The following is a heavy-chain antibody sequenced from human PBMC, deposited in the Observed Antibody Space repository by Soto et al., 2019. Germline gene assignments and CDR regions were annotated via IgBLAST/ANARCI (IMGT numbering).Heavy chain of an antibody. V-gene: IGHV3-23*01. CDR1: GFTFSSYA. CDR3: AKSPVTTGYYFDY. D-gene: IGHD4-4*01. CDR2: ISGSGGST. Sequence: GESLKISCAASGFTFSSYAMSWVRQAPGKGLEWVSAISGSGGSTYYADSVKGRFTISRDNSKNTLYLQMNSLRAEDTAVYYCAKSPVTTGYYFDYWGQGTLVTVSS. J-gene: IGHJ4*02.